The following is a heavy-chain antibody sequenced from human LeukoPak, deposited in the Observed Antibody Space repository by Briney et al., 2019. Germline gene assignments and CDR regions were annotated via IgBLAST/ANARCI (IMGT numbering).Heavy chain of an antibody. CDR3: ARGRWRWLQYYFDY. D-gene: IGHD5-24*01. J-gene: IGHJ4*02. Sequence: SETLSLTCAVYGGSFSGYYWSWIRQPPGKGLEWIGEINHSGSTNYNPSLKSRVTISVDTSKSQFSLKLSSVTAADTAVYYCARGRWRWLQYYFDYWGQGTLVTVSS. V-gene: IGHV4-34*01. CDR1: GGSFSGYY. CDR2: INHSGST.